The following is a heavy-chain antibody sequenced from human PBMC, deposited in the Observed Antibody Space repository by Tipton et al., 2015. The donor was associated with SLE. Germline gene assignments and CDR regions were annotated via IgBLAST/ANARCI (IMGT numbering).Heavy chain of an antibody. CDR2: VYHGGTT. V-gene: IGHV4-38-2*02. CDR1: GYSISSGYY. J-gene: IGHJ6*03. Sequence: TLSLTFAVSGYSISSGYYWGWVRQPPGKGLGWIGSVYHGGTTYYNPSLNSRVTMSVDTSKNHFSLKLSSVTAADTAVYYCAREGWVASPLNYYYYYMDVWGKGTTVTVSS. CDR3: AREGWVASPLNYYYYYMDV. D-gene: IGHD2-15*01.